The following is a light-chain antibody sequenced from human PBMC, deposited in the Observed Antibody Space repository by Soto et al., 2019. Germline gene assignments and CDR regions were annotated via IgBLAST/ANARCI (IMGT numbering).Light chain of an antibody. J-gene: IGLJ1*01. CDR3: SSYTSSSTRLYV. CDR1: SSDVGLYDY. Sequence: QSALTQPASVSVSPGQSITISCTGTSSDVGLYDYVSWYQQHPDKAPKLMIYEVNQRPSGVSTRFSGSKSGNTASLTISGLQAEDEADYYCSSYTSSSTRLYVFGTGTKLTVL. CDR2: EVN. V-gene: IGLV2-14*01.